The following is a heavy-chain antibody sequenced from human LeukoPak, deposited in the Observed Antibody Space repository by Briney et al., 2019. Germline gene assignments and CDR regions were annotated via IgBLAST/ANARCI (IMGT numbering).Heavy chain of an antibody. V-gene: IGHV1-18*01. D-gene: IGHD2-2*01. CDR1: GYTFTSYG. J-gene: IGHJ6*02. CDR2: ISAYNGNT. CDR3: ARDRGDIVVVPAAMRDYYYGMDV. Sequence: SVKVSCKASGYTFTSYGISWVRQAPGQGLEWMGWISAYNGNTNYAQTLQGRVTMTTDTSTSTAYMELRSLRSDDTAVYYCARDRGDIVVVPAAMRDYYYGMDVWGQGTTVTVSS.